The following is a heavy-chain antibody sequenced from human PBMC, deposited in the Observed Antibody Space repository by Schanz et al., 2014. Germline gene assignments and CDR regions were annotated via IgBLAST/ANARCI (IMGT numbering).Heavy chain of an antibody. CDR2: ITNKPNNYNT. CDR3: AKDHAGSDILTALGN. V-gene: IGHV3-72*01. J-gene: IGHJ4*02. D-gene: IGHD3-9*01. CDR1: GFTFSDHY. Sequence: EVQLVESGGGMVQPGGSLRLSCAASGFTFSDHYMDWVRQAPGKGLEWDGRITNKPNNYNTEYAATVKGRFTITRDDSRSSLYLQMNSLRAEDTAVYYCAKDHAGSDILTALGNWGQGTLVTVSS.